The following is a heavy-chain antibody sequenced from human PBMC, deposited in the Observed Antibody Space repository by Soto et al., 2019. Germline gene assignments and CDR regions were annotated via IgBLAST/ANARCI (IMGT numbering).Heavy chain of an antibody. D-gene: IGHD2-15*01. CDR1: DESFSNYY. V-gene: IGHV4-34*01. CDR2: INQSGTT. J-gene: IGHJ4*02. CDR3: AVYCSYGSGSSCSPFES. Sequence: QVQLQQWGAGLLKPSETLSLTCAVYDESFSNYYWTWIRQPPGKGPEWIGEINQSGTTNYNPTFKGRVTMSSDTSKHQFSLQLSSVTAADTAVYYCAVYCSYGSGSSCSPFESWGKGILVTVSS.